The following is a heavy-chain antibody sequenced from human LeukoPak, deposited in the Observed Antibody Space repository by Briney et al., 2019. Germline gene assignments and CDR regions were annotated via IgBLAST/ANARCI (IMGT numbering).Heavy chain of an antibody. CDR3: ARRYGSGSYYNFHYYYYMDV. V-gene: IGHV1-2*02. J-gene: IGHJ6*03. Sequence: ASVKVSCKASGYTFTGYYMHWVRQAPGQGLEWMGWINPNSGGTNYAQKFQGRVTMTRDTSISTAYMELSRLRSDDTAVYYCARRYGSGSYYNFHYYYYMDVWGKGTTVTVSS. CDR1: GYTFTGYY. D-gene: IGHD3-10*01. CDR2: INPNSGGT.